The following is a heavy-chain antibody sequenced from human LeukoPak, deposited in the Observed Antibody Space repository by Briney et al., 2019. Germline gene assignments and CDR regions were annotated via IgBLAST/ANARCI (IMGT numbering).Heavy chain of an antibody. Sequence: PSGTLSLTCAVSGASISSDKWWSWVRQPPGKGLEGIGEINHSRKTNYSPSLKSRVTMSTDKCKNEFSLRLTSVTAADTAVYYCARAGVWLPAVWGEGTLVTVSS. V-gene: IGHV4-4*02. J-gene: IGHJ4*02. CDR3: ARAGVWLPAV. CDR1: GASISSDKW. CDR2: INHSRKT. D-gene: IGHD3-9*01.